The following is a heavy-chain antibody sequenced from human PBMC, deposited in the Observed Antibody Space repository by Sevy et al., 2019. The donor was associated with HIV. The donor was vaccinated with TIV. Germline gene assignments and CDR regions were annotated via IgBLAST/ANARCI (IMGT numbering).Heavy chain of an antibody. CDR2: ISYDGSNK. J-gene: IGHJ1*01. CDR3: AKGPPEWELRVNFQH. Sequence: GGSLRLSCAASGFTFSSYDVHWVRQAPGKGLEWVAVISYDGSNKYYADSVKGRFTISRDNSKNTLYLQMNSLRAEDTAVYYCAKGPPEWELRVNFQHWGQGTLVTVSS. CDR1: GFTFSSYD. D-gene: IGHD1-26*01. V-gene: IGHV3-30*18.